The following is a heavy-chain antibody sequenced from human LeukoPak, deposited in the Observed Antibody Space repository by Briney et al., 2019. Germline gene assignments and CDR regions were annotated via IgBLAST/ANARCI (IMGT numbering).Heavy chain of an antibody. CDR1: GGSISSYY. V-gene: IGHV4-59*12. CDR2: IYYSGST. D-gene: IGHD3-10*01. Sequence: SETLSLTCTVSGGSISSYYWSWIRQPPGKGLEWIGYIYYSGSTYYNPSLKSRVTISIDTSKNQFSLKLSSMTAADTAVYYCGRYGSGSHEAFDYWGQGTLVTVSS. CDR3: GRYGSGSHEAFDY. J-gene: IGHJ4*02.